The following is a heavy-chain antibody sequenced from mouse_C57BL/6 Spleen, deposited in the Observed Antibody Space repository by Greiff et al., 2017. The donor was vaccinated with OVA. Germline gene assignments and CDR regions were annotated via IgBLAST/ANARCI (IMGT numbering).Heavy chain of an antibody. J-gene: IGHJ2*01. V-gene: IGHV5-4*01. CDR1: GFTFSSYA. Sequence: EVNLVESGGGLVKPGGSLKLSCAASGFTFSSYAMSWVRQTPEKRLEWVATISDGGSYTYYPDNVKGRFTISRDNAKNNLYLQMSHLKSEDTAMYYCARDQMITTRKYYFDYWGQGTTLTVSS. D-gene: IGHD2-4*01. CDR3: ARDQMITTRKYYFDY. CDR2: ISDGGSYT.